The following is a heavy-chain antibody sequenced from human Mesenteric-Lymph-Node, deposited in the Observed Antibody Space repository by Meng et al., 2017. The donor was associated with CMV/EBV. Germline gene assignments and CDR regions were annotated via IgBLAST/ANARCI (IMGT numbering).Heavy chain of an antibody. D-gene: IGHD6-19*01. V-gene: IGHV1-69*05. CDR3: ARDQEAVAGTDY. CDR2: IIPIFGTA. J-gene: IGHJ4*02. CDR1: GGTFSSYA. Sequence: SVKVSCKASGGTFSSYAFSWVRQAPGQGLEWMGGIIPIFGTANYAQKFQGRVTITTDESTSTAYMGLSRLRSDDTAVYYCARDQEAVAGTDYWGQGTLVTVSS.